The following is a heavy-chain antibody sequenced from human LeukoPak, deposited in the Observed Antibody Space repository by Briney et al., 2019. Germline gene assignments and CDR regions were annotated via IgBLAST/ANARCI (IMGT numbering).Heavy chain of an antibody. CDR2: IKQDGSEK. J-gene: IGHJ4*02. D-gene: IGHD3-9*01. Sequence: GGSLRLSCAASGFTFSSYWMSWVRQAPGKGLEWVANIKQDGSEKYYVDSVKGRFTISRDNAKNSLYLQMNSLRAEDTAVYYCARDDSILTGYYNRGFDYWGQGTLATVSS. V-gene: IGHV3-7*01. CDR3: ARDDSILTGYYNRGFDY. CDR1: GFTFSSYW.